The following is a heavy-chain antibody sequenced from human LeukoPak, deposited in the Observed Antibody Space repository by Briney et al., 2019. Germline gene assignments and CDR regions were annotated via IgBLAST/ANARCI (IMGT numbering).Heavy chain of an antibody. D-gene: IGHD3-10*01. Sequence: GGSLRLSCAASGFTFSSYAMHWVRQAPGKGLEYVSAISSNGGSTYYANSVKGRFTISRGNSKNTLYLQMGSLRAEDMAVYYCARALYGSGSYTDYWGQGTLVTVSS. CDR3: ARALYGSGSYTDY. J-gene: IGHJ4*02. V-gene: IGHV3-64*01. CDR2: ISSNGGST. CDR1: GFTFSSYA.